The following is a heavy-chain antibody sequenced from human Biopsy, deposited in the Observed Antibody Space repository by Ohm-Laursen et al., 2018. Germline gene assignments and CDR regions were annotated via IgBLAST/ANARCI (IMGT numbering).Heavy chain of an antibody. D-gene: IGHD3-22*01. Sequence: ASVKVSCKTSGYTFPNFGISWVRQAPGRGLEWMGWISPYNGNGDYEKNFHGRVTLTADTSTSTVYMELRSLRSGDTAVYYCATSHYFESTGYAFDFWGQGTMGSVSS. CDR3: ATSHYFESTGYAFDF. CDR2: ISPYNGNG. CDR1: GYTFPNFG. V-gene: IGHV1-18*01. J-gene: IGHJ3*01.